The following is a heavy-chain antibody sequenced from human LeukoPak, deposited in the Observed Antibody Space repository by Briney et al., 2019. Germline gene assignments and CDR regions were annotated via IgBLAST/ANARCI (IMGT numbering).Heavy chain of an antibody. CDR2: IKQDGSEK. Sequence: GSLRLSCAVSTFTVASNYMSWVRQAPGKGLEWVANIKQDGSEKDYVDSVKGRFTISRDNPKNSLYLQMNSLRAEDTAVYYCARYCGGDCYGMDVWGQGTTVTVSS. V-gene: IGHV3-7*01. D-gene: IGHD2-21*02. J-gene: IGHJ6*02. CDR1: TFTVASNY. CDR3: ARYCGGDCYGMDV.